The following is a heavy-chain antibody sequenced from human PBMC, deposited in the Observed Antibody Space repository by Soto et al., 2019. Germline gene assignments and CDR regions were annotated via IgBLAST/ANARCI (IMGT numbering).Heavy chain of an antibody. CDR1: GGTFSSYA. D-gene: IGHD3-10*01. CDR2: IIPIFGTA. CDR3: ARLPSGSHTFDP. J-gene: IGHJ5*02. Sequence: AASVKVSCKASGGTFSSYAISWVRQAPGQGLEWMGGIIPIFGTANYAQKFQGRVTITADESTSTAYMELSSLRSEDTAVYYCARLPSGSHTFDPWGQGTLVTVSS. V-gene: IGHV1-69*13.